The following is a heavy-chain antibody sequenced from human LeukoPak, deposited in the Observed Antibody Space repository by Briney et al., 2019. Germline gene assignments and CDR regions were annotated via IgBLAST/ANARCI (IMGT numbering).Heavy chain of an antibody. CDR1: GFIFSSYA. Sequence: GGSLRLSCAASGFIFSSYAMSWVRQAPGKGLEWVSAISGTVGSTYYADSVKGRFTIARDKSKNTLYLQMNSLRAEDTAVYYCAKDRGSIAVAGIDYWGQGTLVTVSA. D-gene: IGHD6-19*01. CDR2: ISGTVGST. V-gene: IGHV3-23*01. CDR3: AKDRGSIAVAGIDY. J-gene: IGHJ4*02.